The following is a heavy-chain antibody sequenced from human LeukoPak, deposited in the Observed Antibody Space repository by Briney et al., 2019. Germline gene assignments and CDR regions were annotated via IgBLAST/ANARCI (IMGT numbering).Heavy chain of an antibody. CDR2: IYYSGST. V-gene: IGHV4-30-4*08. CDR1: GFTFSSYA. D-gene: IGHD4-17*01. J-gene: IGHJ4*02. CDR3: ARGKATVAIDY. Sequence: LRLSCAASGFTFSSYAMSWIRQPPGKGLEWIGYIYYSGSTYYNPSLKSRVTISVDTSKNQFSLKLSSVTAADTAVYYCARGKATVAIDYWGQGTLVTVSS.